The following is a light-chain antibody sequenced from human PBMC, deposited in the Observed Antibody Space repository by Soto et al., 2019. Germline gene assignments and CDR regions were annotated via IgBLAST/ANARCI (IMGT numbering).Light chain of an antibody. CDR2: DVS. CDR1: RSDVGGYYS. CDR3: SSYTSSSTRV. J-gene: IGLJ2*01. Sequence: QSALTQPASVSGSPGQSIAISCTGTRSDVGGYYSVSWYQQHPGKAPKLVIYDVSNRPSGVSHRFSGSKSGNTASLTISGLQADDEADYYCSSYTSSSTRVFGGGTKLTVL. V-gene: IGLV2-14*01.